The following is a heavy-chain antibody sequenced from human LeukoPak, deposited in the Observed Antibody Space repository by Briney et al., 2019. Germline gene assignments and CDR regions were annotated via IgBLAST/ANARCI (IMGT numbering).Heavy chain of an antibody. V-gene: IGHV3-23*01. CDR2: IRNSGGTT. CDR3: AKDRGY. CDR1: GVTFTIFG. Sequence: GGSLRLSCAASGVTFTIFGMIWVRNAPGKGLEWVSGIRNSGGTTYYADTVKGRITISRDNSKDTLYLQMNSLRAEDTAVYYCAKDRGYSGQGTLVTVS. J-gene: IGHJ4*02.